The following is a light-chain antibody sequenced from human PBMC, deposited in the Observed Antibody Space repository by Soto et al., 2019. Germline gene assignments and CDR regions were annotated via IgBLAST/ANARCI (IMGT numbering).Light chain of an antibody. CDR3: QKYKDWTTT. CDR1: QSVRPT. V-gene: IGKV3-15*01. J-gene: IGKJ1*01. CDR2: GAC. Sequence: DTVMTRSADRPHVSPGQRDSHSCRASQSVRPTVSWYHQKPVQAPRLIVYGACTRATGIKGRFSGSGAGTDFTLNITRLQSEDLGVYFCQKYKDWTTTVGKGTKVDIK.